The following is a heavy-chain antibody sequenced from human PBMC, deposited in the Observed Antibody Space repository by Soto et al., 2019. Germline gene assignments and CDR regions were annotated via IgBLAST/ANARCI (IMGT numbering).Heavy chain of an antibody. Sequence: RGESLKISCKGSGYSFTTSWIGWVRQMPGKGLEWMGIIYPGDSETRYSPTFQGQVTISADKSISTAYLQWSSLKASDTAMYYCARWSMIVASPFDPWGQGTLVTVSS. CDR3: ARWSMIVASPFDP. V-gene: IGHV5-51*01. J-gene: IGHJ5*02. CDR2: IYPGDSET. CDR1: GYSFTTSW. D-gene: IGHD3-22*01.